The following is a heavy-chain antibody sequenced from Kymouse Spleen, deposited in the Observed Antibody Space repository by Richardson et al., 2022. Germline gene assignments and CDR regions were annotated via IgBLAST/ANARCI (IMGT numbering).Heavy chain of an antibody. CDR3: TREGWYDYYYYGMDV. V-gene: IGHV3-73*02. CDR1: GFTFSGSA. J-gene: IGHJ6*02. Sequence: EVQLVESGGGLVQPGGSLKLSCAASGFTFSGSAMHWVRQASGKGLEWVGRIRSKANSYATAYAASVKGRFTISRDDSKNTAYLQMNSLKTEDTAVYYCTREGWYDYYYYGMDVWGQGTTVTVSS. D-gene: IGHD6-19*01. CDR2: IRSKANSYAT.